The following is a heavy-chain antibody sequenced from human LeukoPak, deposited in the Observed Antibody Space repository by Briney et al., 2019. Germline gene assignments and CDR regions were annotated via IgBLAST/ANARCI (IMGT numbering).Heavy chain of an antibody. CDR2: IHPTDGST. Sequence: ASVKVSCKTSGYTFSTYYMHWVRQAPGQGLEWLGIIHPTDGSTSYTQKIQGRVTMTRDTATGTVYLELSSLRSEDTAVYWCARANGGGLDYWGQGTPDHRLL. V-gene: IGHV1-46*01. J-gene: IGHJ4*02. CDR3: ARANGGGLDY. CDR1: GYTFSTYY. D-gene: IGHD3-10*01.